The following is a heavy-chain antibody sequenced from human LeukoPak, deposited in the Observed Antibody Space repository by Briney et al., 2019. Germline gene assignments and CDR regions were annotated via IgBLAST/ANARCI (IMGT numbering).Heavy chain of an antibody. CDR1: GYTLTELS. Sequence: ASAKVSCKVSGYTLTELSMHWVRQAPGKGLEWMGGFDPEDGETIYAQKFQGRVTMTEDTSTDTAYMELSSLRSEDTAVYYCATDLDDTAARVFDYWGQGTLVTVSS. D-gene: IGHD5-18*01. J-gene: IGHJ4*02. CDR2: FDPEDGET. V-gene: IGHV1-24*01. CDR3: ATDLDDTAARVFDY.